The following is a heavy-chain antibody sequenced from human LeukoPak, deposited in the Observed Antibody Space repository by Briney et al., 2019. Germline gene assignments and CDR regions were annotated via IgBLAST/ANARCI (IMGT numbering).Heavy chain of an antibody. CDR1: GGSISSGGFS. Sequence: PSQTLSLTCAVSGGSISSGGFSWSWIRQPPGKGLEWIGYIYPNGASNYSPSLKRRVTILLNSSKNQFSLNLSSVTAADTAVYYCARARESMATSGSYFAYWGQGTLVTVSS. CDR2: IYPNGAS. J-gene: IGHJ4*02. V-gene: IGHV4-30-2*01. CDR3: ARARESMATSGSYFAY. D-gene: IGHD6-13*01.